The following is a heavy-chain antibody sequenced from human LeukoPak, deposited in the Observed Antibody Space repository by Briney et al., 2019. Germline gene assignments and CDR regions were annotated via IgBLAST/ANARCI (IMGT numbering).Heavy chain of an antibody. CDR3: AGYGSGKYYFDY. J-gene: IGHJ4*02. V-gene: IGHV4-39*01. CDR1: GGSISSSSYY. Sequence: SETLSLTCTVSGGSISSSSYYWGWIRQTPGKGLEWIGSIYYSGSTYYNPSLKSRVTISVDTSKNQFSLKLSSVTAADTAVYYCAGYGSGKYYFDYWGQGTLVTVSS. CDR2: IYYSGST. D-gene: IGHD3-10*01.